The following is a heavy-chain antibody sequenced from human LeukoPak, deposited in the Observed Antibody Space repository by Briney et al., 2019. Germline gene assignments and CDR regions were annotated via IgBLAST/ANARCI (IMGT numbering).Heavy chain of an antibody. J-gene: IGHJ4*02. CDR1: GFTFDDYG. V-gene: IGHV3-20*04. CDR3: ATDILTGIFDY. D-gene: IGHD3-9*01. CDR2: INWNGGST. Sequence: GGSLRLSCAASGFTFDDYGMSWVRQAPGKGLEWVSGINWNGGSTGYADSVKGRFTISRDNAKNSLYLQMNSLRAEDTALYYCATDILTGIFDYWGQGTLVTVSS.